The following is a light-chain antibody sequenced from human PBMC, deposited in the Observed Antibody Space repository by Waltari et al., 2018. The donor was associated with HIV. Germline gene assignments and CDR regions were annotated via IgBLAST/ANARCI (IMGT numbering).Light chain of an antibody. CDR2: EVI. Sequence: SITISCTATSSDVGSHNLVSWYQHHPGRAPKLIIYEVIKRPSGVSHRFSGSKSGNTASLTISGLQAEDEADYYCCSFADTNTWVFGGGTKLTVL. CDR1: SSDVGSHNL. CDR3: CSFADTNTWV. J-gene: IGLJ3*02. V-gene: IGLV2-23*02.